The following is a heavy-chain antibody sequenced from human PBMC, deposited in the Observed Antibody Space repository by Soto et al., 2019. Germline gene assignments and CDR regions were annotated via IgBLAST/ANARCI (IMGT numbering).Heavy chain of an antibody. CDR2: INAGNGNT. D-gene: IGHD3-3*02. CDR3: AIVQSIWAGASEYFQH. CDR1: GYTFTSYA. Sequence: ASVKVSCKASGYTFTSYAMHWVRQAPGQRLEWMGWINAGNGNTKYSQKFQGRVTITRDTSASTAYMELSSLRSEDTAVYYCAIVQSIWAGASEYFQHWSEGTLVTVSS. V-gene: IGHV1-3*01. J-gene: IGHJ1*01.